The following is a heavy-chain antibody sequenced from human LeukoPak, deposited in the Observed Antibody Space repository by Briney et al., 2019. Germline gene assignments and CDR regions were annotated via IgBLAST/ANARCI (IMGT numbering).Heavy chain of an antibody. CDR2: IIPIFGTA. CDR1: GGTFSSYA. J-gene: IGHJ6*02. Sequence: ASVKVSCKASGGTFSSYASSWVRQAPGQGLEWMGGIIPIFGTANYAQKFQGRVTIAADESTSTAYMELSSLRSEDTAVYYCARGKTRIVGGYYYYYGMDVWGQGTTVTVSS. D-gene: IGHD1-26*01. V-gene: IGHV1-69*01. CDR3: ARGKTRIVGGYYYYYGMDV.